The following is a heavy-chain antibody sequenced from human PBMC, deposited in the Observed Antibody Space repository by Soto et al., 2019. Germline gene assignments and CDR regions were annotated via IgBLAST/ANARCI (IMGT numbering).Heavy chain of an antibody. D-gene: IGHD6-6*01. J-gene: IGHJ5*02. CDR3: ARDGGNRYSSSSHNWFDP. Sequence: PSETLSLTCAVSGYSISSGYYWGWIRQPPGKGLEWIGSIYHSGSTYYNPSLKSRVTISVDTSKNQFSLKLSSVTAADTAVYYCARDGGNRYSSSSHNWFDPWGQGTLVTVS. CDR2: IYHSGST. CDR1: GYSISSGYY. V-gene: IGHV4-38-2*02.